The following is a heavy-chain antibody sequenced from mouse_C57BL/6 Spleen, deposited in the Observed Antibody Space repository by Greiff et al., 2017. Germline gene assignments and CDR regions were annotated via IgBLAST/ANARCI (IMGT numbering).Heavy chain of an antibody. D-gene: IGHD2-4*01. V-gene: IGHV1-82*01. CDR3: SRSSDYERLFFDY. J-gene: IGHJ2*01. Sequence: QVQLQQSGPELVKPGASVKISCKASGYAFSSSWMNWVKQRPGKGLEWIGRIYPGDGDTNYNGKFKGKATLTADKSSSTAYMQLSSLTSEDSAVYFCSRSSDYERLFFDYWGQGTTLTVSS. CDR2: IYPGDGDT. CDR1: GYAFSSSW.